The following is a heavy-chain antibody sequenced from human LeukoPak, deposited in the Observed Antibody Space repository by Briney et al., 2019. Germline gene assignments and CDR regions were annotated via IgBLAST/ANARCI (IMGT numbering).Heavy chain of an antibody. CDR1: AFIFSGHW. Sequence: GGSLRLSCEGSAFIFSGHWMNWVRQTPGKGLEWVASIKEDGSERQYVDSVKGRFTISRDNAKNSLYLQMSNLRAEDTAVYFCARGGGLDVWGQGATVTVSS. CDR2: IKEDGSER. D-gene: IGHD3-16*01. V-gene: IGHV3-7*03. CDR3: ARGGGLDV. J-gene: IGHJ6*02.